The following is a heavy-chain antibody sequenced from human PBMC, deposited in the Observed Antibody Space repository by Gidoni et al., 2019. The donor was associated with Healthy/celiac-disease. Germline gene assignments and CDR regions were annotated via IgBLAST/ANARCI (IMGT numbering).Heavy chain of an antibody. V-gene: IGHV4-34*01. CDR1: GCSFSGYY. Sequence: QVQLQQWGAGLLKPSETLSLTCAVYGCSFSGYYWSWIRQPPGKGLEWIGEINHSGSTNYNPSLKSRVTISVDTSKNQFSLKVSSVTAADTAVYYCAREGIAVAATFDYWGQGTLVTVSS. J-gene: IGHJ4*02. CDR3: AREGIAVAATFDY. D-gene: IGHD6-19*01. CDR2: INHSGST.